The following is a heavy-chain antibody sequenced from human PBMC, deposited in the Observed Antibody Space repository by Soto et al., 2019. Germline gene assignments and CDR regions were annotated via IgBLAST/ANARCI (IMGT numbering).Heavy chain of an antibody. V-gene: IGHV1-69*01. D-gene: IGHD6-19*01. CDR3: AKVRYSSPMGYYYGMDV. J-gene: IGHJ6*02. CDR1: RVAFSKFI. Sequence: QAQLEQSGGEVKKPGSSVKVSCKASRVAFSKFIVTWVRQAPGLGLEWVGGIIPIFGTANYAQKFQGRVTITADESTNTPYMEVNNLRSEDTAVYYCAKVRYSSPMGYYYGMDVWGQGTTVTVS. CDR2: IIPIFGTA.